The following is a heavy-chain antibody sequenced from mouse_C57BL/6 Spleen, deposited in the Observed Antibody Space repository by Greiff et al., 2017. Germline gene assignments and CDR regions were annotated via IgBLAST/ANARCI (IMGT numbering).Heavy chain of an antibody. D-gene: IGHD2-1*01. CDR3: ARPYGNWYFDV. CDR2: ISYDGSN. V-gene: IGHV3-6*01. Sequence: LAESGPRLVKPSQSLSLTCSVTGYSIPSGYYWNWLRQFPGNKLEWMGYISYDGSNNYNPSLKNRISITRDTSKNQFFLKLNAVTTEDTATYYCARPYGNWYFDVWGTGTTVTVSS. J-gene: IGHJ1*03. CDR1: GYSIPSGYY.